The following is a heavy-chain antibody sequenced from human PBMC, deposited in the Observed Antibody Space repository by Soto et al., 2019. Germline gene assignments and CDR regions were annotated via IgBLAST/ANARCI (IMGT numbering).Heavy chain of an antibody. CDR3: AKEGPITNWYFDY. V-gene: IGHV3-30*18. CDR2: ISYDGNVA. J-gene: IGHJ4*02. CDR1: GFTFSNYG. Sequence: QVQLVESGGGVVQPGRSLRLSCAASGFTFSNYGMHWVRQAPGKGLEWVIVISYDGNVAYYADSVNGRFTISRDNSKNTLYLQMNSLRTEYTAMYYCAKEGPITNWYFDYWGQGTLVTVSS. D-gene: IGHD1-1*01.